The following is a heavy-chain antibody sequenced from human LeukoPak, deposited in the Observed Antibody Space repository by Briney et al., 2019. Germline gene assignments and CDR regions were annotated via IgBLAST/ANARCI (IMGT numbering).Heavy chain of an antibody. CDR1: GGSISSGSYY. D-gene: IGHD3-10*02. CDR3: AVGLLSWGSDY. J-gene: IGHJ4*02. CDR2: IYTSGST. V-gene: IGHV4-61*02. Sequence: KTSETLSLTCTVSGGSISSGSYYWSWIRQPAGKGLEWIGRIYTSGSTNYNPSLKSRFTISVDTSKNQFSLKLSSVTAADTAVYYCAVGLLSWGSDYWGQGTLVTVSS.